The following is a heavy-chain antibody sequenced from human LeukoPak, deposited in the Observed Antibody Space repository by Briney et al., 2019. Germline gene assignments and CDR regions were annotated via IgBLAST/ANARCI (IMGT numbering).Heavy chain of an antibody. D-gene: IGHD3-9*01. J-gene: IGHJ6*02. CDR2: MNPNSGNT. V-gene: IGHV1-8*01. CDR1: GYTFTSYD. Sequence: ASVKVSCKASGYTFTSYDINWVRQATGQGLEWMGWMNPNSGNTGYAQKFQGRVTMTRNTSISTAYMELSSLRSEDTAVYYCARVPYYDILTGVTYYYYYGMDVWDQGTTVTVSS. CDR3: ARVPYYDILTGVTYYYYYGMDV.